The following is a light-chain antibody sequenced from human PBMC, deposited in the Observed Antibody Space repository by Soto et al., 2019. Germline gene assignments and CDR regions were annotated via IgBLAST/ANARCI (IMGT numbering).Light chain of an antibody. V-gene: IGLV2-14*01. Sequence: HSVLTQPASVSGSPGQSITISCSGTSSDIGAYNYVSWYQQHPGKAPKLIIYDVSDRPSGVSNRFSGSKSGNTASLTISGLQTEDEAHYYCSSQAVSSTLVFGGGTKLTVL. CDR2: DVS. CDR3: SSQAVSSTLV. CDR1: SSDIGAYNY. J-gene: IGLJ2*01.